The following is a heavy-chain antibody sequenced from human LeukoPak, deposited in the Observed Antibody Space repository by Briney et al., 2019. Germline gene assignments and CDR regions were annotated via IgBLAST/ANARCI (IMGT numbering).Heavy chain of an antibody. D-gene: IGHD2-2*01. CDR1: GFTFSSYS. V-gene: IGHV3-21*01. CDR3: ARELPYQLLRIRNGPMWVFDY. CDR2: ISSSSSYI. J-gene: IGHJ4*02. Sequence: GGSLRLSCAASGFTFSSYSMNWVRQAPGKGLEWVSSISSSSSYIYYADSVKGRFTISRDNAKNSLYLQKNSLRAEDTAVYYCARELPYQLLRIRNGPMWVFDYWGQGTLVTVSS.